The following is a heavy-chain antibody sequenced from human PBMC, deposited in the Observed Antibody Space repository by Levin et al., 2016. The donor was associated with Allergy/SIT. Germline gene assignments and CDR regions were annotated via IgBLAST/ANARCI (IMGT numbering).Heavy chain of an antibody. Sequence: WIRQPPGKGLEWVAVIWNDATNKYYGDSVKGRFTISRDNSKNILFLQMNSLRADDTAVYYCARWGSSWDFDYWGQGILVTVSS. V-gene: IGHV3-33*01. D-gene: IGHD6-13*01. CDR2: IWNDATNK. CDR3: ARWGSSWDFDY. J-gene: IGHJ4*02.